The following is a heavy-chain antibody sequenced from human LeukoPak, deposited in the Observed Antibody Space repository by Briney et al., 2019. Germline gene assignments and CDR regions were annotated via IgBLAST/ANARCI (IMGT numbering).Heavy chain of an antibody. CDR3: ARVSGLGMNEYLLH. D-gene: IGHD3-16*01. V-gene: IGHV3-74*03. CDR1: GLTFSNFC. CDR2: SNNHGGGA. J-gene: IGHJ1*01. Sequence: GGSLRLSCAASGLTFSNFCMLWVRQGPGKGLEWVSRSNNHGGGATYAAHKKRRITTTRDNAKTTLYQKMNSLRADDTTVYYCARVSGLGMNEYLLHWGQGALVTVSS.